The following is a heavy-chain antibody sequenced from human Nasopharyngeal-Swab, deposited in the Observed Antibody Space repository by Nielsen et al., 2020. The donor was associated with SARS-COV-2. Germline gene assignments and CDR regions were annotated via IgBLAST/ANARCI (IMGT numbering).Heavy chain of an antibody. D-gene: IGHD4-17*01. V-gene: IGHV3-48*03. CDR1: GFTFSSYE. CDR3: AREPGLRFDY. CDR2: ISSSGSTI. Sequence: GGSLRLSYAASGFTFSSYEMNWVRQAPGKGLEWVSYISSSGSTIYYADSVKGRFTISRDNAKNSLYLQMNSLRAEDTAVYYCAREPGLRFDYWGQGTLVTVSS. J-gene: IGHJ4*02.